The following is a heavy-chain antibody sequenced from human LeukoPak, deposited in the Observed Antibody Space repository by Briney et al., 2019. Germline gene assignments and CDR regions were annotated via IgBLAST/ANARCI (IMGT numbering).Heavy chain of an antibody. CDR1: GFTFSSYA. J-gene: IGHJ5*01. CDR2: ISGSGGST. D-gene: IGHD3-9*01. V-gene: IGHV3-23*01. CDR3: AKEGFYYDILAGYLDS. Sequence: PGGSLRLSCAASGFTFSSYAMSWVRQAPGQGLEWVSAISGSGGSTYYADSVKGRFTISRDNSKNTLYLQMNSLRAEDTAVYYCAKEGFYYDILAGYLDSWGQGTLVTVSS.